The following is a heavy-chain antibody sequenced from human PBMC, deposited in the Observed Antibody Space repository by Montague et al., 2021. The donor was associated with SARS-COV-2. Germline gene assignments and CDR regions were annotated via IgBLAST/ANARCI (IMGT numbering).Heavy chain of an antibody. V-gene: IGHV4-39*02. CDR3: ARLKRYFDSSGSPSAFDL. D-gene: IGHD3-22*01. CDR1: GGSITNNLDY. CDR2: IYYTGNT. J-gene: IGHJ3*01. Sequence: SETLSLTCTVSGGSITNNLDYWAWIRQPPGKGLEWIGSIYYTGNTYYNPSLKSRVTISVVTSKNHFTLKLSSVTAAETAVYYCARLKRYFDSSGSPSAFDLWGQGTKVTVSS.